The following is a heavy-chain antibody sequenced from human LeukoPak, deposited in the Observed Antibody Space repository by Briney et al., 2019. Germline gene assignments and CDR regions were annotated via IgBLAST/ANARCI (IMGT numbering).Heavy chain of an antibody. Sequence: GASVKVSCKASGYIFSGYFMHWVRQAPGQGLEWMGWTNPNSGGTSYAQKFQGRVTMTRDTSISTAYMELTGLTSDDTAVYYCARAKEYSTLGDWFDSWGQGTLVTVSS. CDR2: TNPNSGGT. CDR3: ARAKEYSTLGDWFDS. CDR1: GYIFSGYF. V-gene: IGHV1-2*02. D-gene: IGHD2/OR15-2a*01. J-gene: IGHJ5*01.